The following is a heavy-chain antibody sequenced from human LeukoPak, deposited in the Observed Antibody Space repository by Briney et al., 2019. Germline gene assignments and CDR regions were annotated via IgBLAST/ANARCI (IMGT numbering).Heavy chain of an antibody. CDR3: ANKCSGGSCYSHFDWFDP. J-gene: IGHJ5*02. CDR2: IGGSGGTT. V-gene: IGHV3-23*01. D-gene: IGHD2-15*01. Sequence: SCKASGGTFSSYAMSWVRQAPGKGLEWVSAIGGSGGTTDYADSVKGRFTVSRDNSKDTLYLQMNSLRAEDTAVYYCANKCSGGSCYSHFDWFDPWGQGTLVTVSS. CDR1: GGTFSSYA.